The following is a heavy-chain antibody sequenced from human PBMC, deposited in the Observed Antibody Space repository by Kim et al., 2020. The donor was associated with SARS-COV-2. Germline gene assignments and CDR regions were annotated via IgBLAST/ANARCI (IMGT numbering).Heavy chain of an antibody. CDR3: ARDAYSSGYYSDY. J-gene: IGHJ4*02. Sequence: YADSVKGRFTISRDNSKNTLYRQMNSLRAEDTAVYYCARDAYSSGYYSDYWGQGTLVTVSS. D-gene: IGHD3-22*01. V-gene: IGHV3-53*01.